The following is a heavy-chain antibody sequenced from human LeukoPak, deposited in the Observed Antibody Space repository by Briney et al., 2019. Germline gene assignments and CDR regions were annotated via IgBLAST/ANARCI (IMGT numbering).Heavy chain of an antibody. J-gene: IGHJ5*02. CDR3: ARVACTNAVCPRGDWFDP. D-gene: IGHD2-8*01. V-gene: IGHV4-39*07. Sequence: SETLSLTCTVSGGSISTSSDFWGWIRQPPGKGLEWIGNIYYSGSTYYNPSLKSRVTISVDMSKNQFSLKLRSVTAADTAVYHCARVACTNAVCPRGDWFDPWGQGTLVTVSS. CDR2: IYYSGST. CDR1: GGSISTSSDF.